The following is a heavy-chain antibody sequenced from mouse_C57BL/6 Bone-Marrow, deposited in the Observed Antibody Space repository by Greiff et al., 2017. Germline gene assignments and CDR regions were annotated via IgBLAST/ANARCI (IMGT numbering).Heavy chain of an antibody. CDR1: GYTFTDYY. Sequence: EVQLQQSGPELVKPGASVKISCKASGYTFTDYYMNWVKQSHGKSLEWIGDINPNNGGTSYNQKFKGKATLTVDKSSSTAYMELRSLTSEDSAVYYCARALRCWYFDVWGTGTTVTVSS. CDR3: ARALRCWYFDV. CDR2: INPNNGGT. V-gene: IGHV1-26*01. D-gene: IGHD2-10*01. J-gene: IGHJ1*03.